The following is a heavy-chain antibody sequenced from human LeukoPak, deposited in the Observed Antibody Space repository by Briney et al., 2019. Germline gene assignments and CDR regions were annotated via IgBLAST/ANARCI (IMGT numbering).Heavy chain of an antibody. J-gene: IGHJ6*02. CDR1: GFTVSSNY. Sequence: GGSLRLSCAVSGFTVSSNYMTWVRQAPGKGLEWVSIIYSGGSTSYADSVKGRFTISRDSSKNTLYLQMSSLRAEDSAVYYCARSSRLPDVWGQGTTVTVSS. D-gene: IGHD6-25*01. CDR2: IYSGGST. V-gene: IGHV3-66*01. CDR3: ARSSRLPDV.